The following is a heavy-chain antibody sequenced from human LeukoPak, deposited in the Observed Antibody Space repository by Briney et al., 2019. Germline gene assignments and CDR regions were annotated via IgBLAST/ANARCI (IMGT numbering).Heavy chain of an antibody. CDR1: GGSISSGSYY. Sequence: PSQTLSLTCTVSGGSISSGSYYWSWIRQPAGKGLEWIGRIYTSGSTNYNPSLKSRVTMSVDTSKNQFSLKLSSVTAADTAVYYCAREPEGLDHYDYWGQGTLVTVSS. CDR2: IYTSGST. V-gene: IGHV4-61*02. D-gene: IGHD3/OR15-3a*01. CDR3: AREPEGLDHYDY. J-gene: IGHJ4*02.